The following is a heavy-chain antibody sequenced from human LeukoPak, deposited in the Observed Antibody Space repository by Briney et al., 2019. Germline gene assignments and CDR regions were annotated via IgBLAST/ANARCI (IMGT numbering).Heavy chain of an antibody. V-gene: IGHV4-39*07. Sequence: SETLSLTCTVSGGSISSYYWGWSRQPAGKGLEWIGSIYYSGSTYYNPSLKSRVTISVDTSKNQFSLKLSSVTAADTAVYYCARLVGAVRFDYWGQGTLVTVSS. J-gene: IGHJ4*02. CDR3: ARLVGAVRFDY. D-gene: IGHD1-26*01. CDR2: IYYSGST. CDR1: GGSISSYY.